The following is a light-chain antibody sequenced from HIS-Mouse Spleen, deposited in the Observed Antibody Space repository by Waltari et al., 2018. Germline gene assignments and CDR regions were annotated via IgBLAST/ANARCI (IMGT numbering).Light chain of an antibody. Sequence: QSALTQPRSVSGSPGQSVTISCTGTSSDCGGYNYVPWYQQHPGKAPKLMIYDVSKRPSGVPDRFSGSKSGNTASLTISGLQAEDEADYYCCSYAGSYYVFGTGTKVTVL. CDR3: CSYAGSYYV. CDR1: SSDCGGYNY. CDR2: DVS. V-gene: IGLV2-11*01. J-gene: IGLJ1*01.